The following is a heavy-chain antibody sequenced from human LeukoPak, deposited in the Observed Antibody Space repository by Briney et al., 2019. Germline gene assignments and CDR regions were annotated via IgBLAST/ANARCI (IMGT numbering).Heavy chain of an antibody. CDR2: IWNAATNQ. J-gene: IGHJ5*02. D-gene: IGHD4-11*01. Sequence: GTSLRLSCDTSGFIFSHFGMLWLRHAPGKGLEWVAVIWNAATNQYVADTVKGRFTIGRDNFRTTVSLEMNSMRAEDTAVYYCAKDAQRGFDYSNSLEHWGQGSLVIVSS. V-gene: IGHV3-33*06. CDR1: GFIFSHFG. CDR3: AKDAQRGFDYSNSLEH.